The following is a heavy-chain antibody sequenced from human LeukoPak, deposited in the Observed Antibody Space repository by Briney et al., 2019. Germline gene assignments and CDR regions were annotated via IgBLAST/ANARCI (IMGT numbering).Heavy chain of an antibody. D-gene: IGHD4-17*01. CDR2: ISSNGGST. CDR3: ARQGYGDSSFDY. J-gene: IGHJ4*02. Sequence: GGSLRLSCAASGFTFSSYAMRWVRQAPGKGLEYVSAISSNGGSTYYANSVKGRFTISRDNSKNTLYLQMGSLRAEDMAVYYCARQGYGDSSFDYWGQGTLVTVSS. CDR1: GFTFSSYA. V-gene: IGHV3-64*01.